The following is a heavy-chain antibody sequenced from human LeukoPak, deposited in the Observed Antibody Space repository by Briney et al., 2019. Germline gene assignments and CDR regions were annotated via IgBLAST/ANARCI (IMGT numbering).Heavy chain of an antibody. CDR2: IYYSGST. J-gene: IGHJ4*02. V-gene: IGHV4-28*01. CDR1: GYSISSSNW. CDR3: ARISSGSGSYVDY. D-gene: IGHD3-10*01. Sequence: PSETLSLTCAASGYSISSSNWWGWIRQPPGKGLEWIGYIYYSGSTYYSPSLKSRVTMSVDTSKNQFSLKLSSVTAVDTAVYYCARISSGSGSYVDYWGQGTLVTVSS.